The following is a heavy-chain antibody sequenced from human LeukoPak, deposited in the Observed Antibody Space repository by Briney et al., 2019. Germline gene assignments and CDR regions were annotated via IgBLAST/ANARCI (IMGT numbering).Heavy chain of an antibody. CDR2: INPSGGRT. CDR3: ATSAEYFQH. Sequence: ASAKVSCKASGYTFTSYYMHWVRQAPGQGLEWMGIINPSGGRTSYARKFQGRVTMTRDTSASTVYMEVSSLRSEDTAVYYCATSAEYFQHWGQGTLVTVSS. J-gene: IGHJ1*01. V-gene: IGHV1-46*01. CDR1: GYTFTSYY. D-gene: IGHD2-2*01.